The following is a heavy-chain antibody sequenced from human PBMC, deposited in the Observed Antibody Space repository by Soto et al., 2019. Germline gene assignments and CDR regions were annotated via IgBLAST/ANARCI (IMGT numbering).Heavy chain of an antibody. CDR1: GGSISSSSYY. CDR2: IYYSGST. CDR3: ARISTYYYDSSGYYFDY. Sequence: KPSETLSLTCTVSGGSISSSSYYWGWIRQPPGKGLEWIGSIYYSGSTYYNPSLKSRVTISVDTSKNQFSLKLSSVTAADTAVYYCARISTYYYDSSGYYFDYWGQGTLVTVSS. J-gene: IGHJ4*02. V-gene: IGHV4-39*01. D-gene: IGHD3-22*01.